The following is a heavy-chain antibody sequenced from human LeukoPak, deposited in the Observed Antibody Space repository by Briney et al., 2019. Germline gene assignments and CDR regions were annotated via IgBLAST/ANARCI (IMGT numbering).Heavy chain of an antibody. CDR2: ISYDGSNE. J-gene: IGHJ4*02. V-gene: IGHV3-30*18. CDR3: AKVGSSSPYYFDY. CDR1: GFTFSSYG. Sequence: GGSLRLSCAASGFTFSSYGMHWVRQAPGKGLEWVAVISYDGSNEYYADSVKGRFTISRDNSKNTLYLQMNSLRAEDTAVYYCAKVGSSSPYYFDYWGQGTLVTVSS. D-gene: IGHD6-13*01.